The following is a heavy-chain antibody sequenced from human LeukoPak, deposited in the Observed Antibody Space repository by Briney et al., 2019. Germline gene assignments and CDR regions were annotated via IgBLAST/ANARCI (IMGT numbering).Heavy chain of an antibody. J-gene: IGHJ4*02. Sequence: ASVKVSCKASGYTFTSYDINWVRQATGEGLEWMRWISAYNGNTNYAQKLQGRVTMTTDTSTSTAYMELRSLRSDDTAVYYCAREASSGWCDYWGQGTLVTVSS. CDR3: AREASSGWCDY. V-gene: IGHV1-18*01. CDR2: ISAYNGNT. D-gene: IGHD6-19*01. CDR1: GYTFTSYD.